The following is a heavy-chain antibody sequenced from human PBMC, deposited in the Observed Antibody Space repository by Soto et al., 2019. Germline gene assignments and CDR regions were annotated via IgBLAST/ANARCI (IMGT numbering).Heavy chain of an antibody. CDR2: MYYSGST. D-gene: IGHD6-13*01. CDR3: ARHGFCRITYSSSWYWFDY. Sequence: SETLSLTCNVSGDSISSSNSYWGWIRQPPGKGLEWIGSMYYSGSTYYNPSLKSRVTISVDTSKNQFSLKLSSVTAADTAVYYCARHGFCRITYSSSWYWFDYWGQGTLVTVSS. V-gene: IGHV4-39*01. J-gene: IGHJ4*02. CDR1: GDSISSSNSY.